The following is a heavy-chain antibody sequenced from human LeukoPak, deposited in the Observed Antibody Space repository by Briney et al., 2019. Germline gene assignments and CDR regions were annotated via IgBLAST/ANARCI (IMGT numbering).Heavy chain of an antibody. V-gene: IGHV6-1*01. D-gene: IGHD4-17*01. CDR3: ARGRVTTIANYYYYYIDV. J-gene: IGHJ6*03. CDR2: TYYRYKWNN. CDR1: GYSVSSNSAT. Sequence: SQTLTLTCTTSGYSVSSNSATWTRNTHGPSRDLEGLGRTYYRYKWNNDYEVSVQSRITINPDTSKNQFSLQLNSVTPEDTAVYYCARGRVTTIANYYYYYIDVWGKGTTVTVSS.